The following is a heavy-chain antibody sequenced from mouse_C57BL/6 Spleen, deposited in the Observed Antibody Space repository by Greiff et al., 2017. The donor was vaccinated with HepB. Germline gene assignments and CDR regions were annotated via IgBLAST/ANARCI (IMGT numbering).Heavy chain of an antibody. CDR2: ISYDGSN. V-gene: IGHV3-6*01. D-gene: IGHD1-1*01. Sequence: ESGPGLVKPSQSLSLTCSVTGYSITSGYYWNWIRQFPGNKLEWLGYISYDGSNNYNPSLKNRISITRDTSKNQFFLKLNYVTTEDTATYYCASDHYGGFAYWGQGTLVTVSA. CDR3: ASDHYGGFAY. CDR1: GYSITSGYY. J-gene: IGHJ3*01.